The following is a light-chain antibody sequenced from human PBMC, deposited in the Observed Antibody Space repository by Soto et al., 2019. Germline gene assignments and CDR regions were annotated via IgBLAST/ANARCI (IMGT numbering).Light chain of an antibody. CDR3: QQGYSTPIT. CDR2: AAS. J-gene: IGKJ5*01. V-gene: IGKV1-39*01. CDR1: QSISSY. Sequence: DIQMTQSPSSLSASLGDRVAITCRASQSISSYLNWYQQKPGKAPKVLIHAASNLQSGVPSRFSGSGSGTDFALTISSLQPEDFATYYCQQGYSTPITFGQGTRLEIK.